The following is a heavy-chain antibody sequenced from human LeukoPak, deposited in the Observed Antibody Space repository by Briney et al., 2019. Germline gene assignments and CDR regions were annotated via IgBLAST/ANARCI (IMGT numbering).Heavy chain of an antibody. CDR2: IKPNNGGT. D-gene: IGHD3-22*01. J-gene: IGHJ4*02. Sequence: GASVKVSCKASGYTFTGYYMHWVRQAPGQGLEWMGWIKPNNGGTNYAQKFQGRVTMTRDTSISTAYMELSRLRSDDTAVYYCAMSHDYYDSSGYYYFDYWGQGTLVTVSS. V-gene: IGHV1-2*02. CDR1: GYTFTGYY. CDR3: AMSHDYYDSSGYYYFDY.